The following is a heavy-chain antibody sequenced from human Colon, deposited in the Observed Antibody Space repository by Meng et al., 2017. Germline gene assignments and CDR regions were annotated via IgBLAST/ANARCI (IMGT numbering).Heavy chain of an antibody. CDR1: GFALSGVT. V-gene: IGHV2-5*02. J-gene: IGHJ4*02. D-gene: IGHD7-27*01. CDR2: IYWDDDK. Sequence: QITLKDSSPTLVKPTQTRTLTGSISGFALSGVTVAWIRQPPGKALECLAVIYWDDDKRYRPSLESRLTITKDTSKNQVVLTMTNVDSVDTATYYCARARELWGGPLPSPFDYWGPETLVTVSS. CDR3: ARARELWGGPLPSPFDY.